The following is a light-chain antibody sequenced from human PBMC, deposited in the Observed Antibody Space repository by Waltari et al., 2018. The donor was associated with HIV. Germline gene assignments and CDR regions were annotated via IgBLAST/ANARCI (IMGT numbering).Light chain of an antibody. Sequence: EIVMTQSPATLSVSPGEKVPLSCRASQSVSSNLAWYQQKPGQAPGLLIYGASTRAAGIPARFRGRGAGREFNIRISSLQSEELAVYYCQQYHNWPRTFGQGTKVEI. CDR1: QSVSSN. CDR3: QQYHNWPRT. J-gene: IGKJ1*01. CDR2: GAS. V-gene: IGKV3-15*01.